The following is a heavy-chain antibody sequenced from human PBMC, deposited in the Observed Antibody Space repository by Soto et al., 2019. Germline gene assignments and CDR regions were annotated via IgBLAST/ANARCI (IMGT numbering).Heavy chain of an antibody. D-gene: IGHD2-8*01. V-gene: IGHV4-59*01. CDR2: IYYGGGT. Sequence: SETLSLTCTVSGGSISSYYWSWIRQPPGKGLEWIGYIYYGGGTNYNPSLKSRVTISVDTSKNQFSLKLSSVTAADTAVYYCARVLMAEHTEYFQHWGQGTLVTVSS. CDR3: ARVLMAEHTEYFQH. CDR1: GGSISSYY. J-gene: IGHJ1*01.